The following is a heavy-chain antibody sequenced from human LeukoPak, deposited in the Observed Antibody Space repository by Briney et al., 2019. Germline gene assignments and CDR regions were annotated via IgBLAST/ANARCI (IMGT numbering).Heavy chain of an antibody. CDR3: AREAYSSSGIDY. Sequence: ASVKVSCKASGYTFTSYGISWVRQAPGQGLEWMGIINPSGGSTSYAQKFQGRVTMTRDMSTSTVYMELSSLRSEDTAVYYCAREAYSSSGIDYWGQGTLVTVSS. D-gene: IGHD6-6*01. CDR2: INPSGGST. CDR1: GYTFTSYG. J-gene: IGHJ4*02. V-gene: IGHV1-46*01.